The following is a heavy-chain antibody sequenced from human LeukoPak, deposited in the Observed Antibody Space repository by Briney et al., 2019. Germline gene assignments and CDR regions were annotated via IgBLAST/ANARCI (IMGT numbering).Heavy chain of an antibody. CDR2: INHSGST. CDR1: GASFSGYY. CDR3: ARARGIVDY. J-gene: IGHJ4*02. V-gene: IGHV4-34*01. D-gene: IGHD6-13*01. Sequence: SETLSLTCAGYGASFSGYYWSWIRQPPGKGLEWIGEINHSGSTNYNPSLKSRVTISVDTSKNQFSLKLSSVTAADTAVYYCARARGIVDYWGQGTLVTVSS.